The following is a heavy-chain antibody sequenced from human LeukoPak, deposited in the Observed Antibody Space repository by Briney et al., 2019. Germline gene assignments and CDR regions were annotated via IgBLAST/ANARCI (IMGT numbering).Heavy chain of an antibody. CDR2: IYYSGST. CDR1: GGSFSGYY. Sequence: PSETLSLTCAVYGGSFSGYYWSWIRQPPGKGLEWIGSIYYSGSTYYNPSLKSRVTISVDTSKNQFSLKLSSVTAADTAVYYCARPQGPWGQGTLVTVSS. J-gene: IGHJ4*02. CDR3: ARPQGP. V-gene: IGHV4-34*01.